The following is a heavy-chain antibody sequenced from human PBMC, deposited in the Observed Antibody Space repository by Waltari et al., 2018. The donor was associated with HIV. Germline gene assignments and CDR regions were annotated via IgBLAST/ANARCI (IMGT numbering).Heavy chain of an antibody. CDR3: ASGAYCGGDCPLDY. CDR2: IYYSGST. Sequence: QVQLQESGPGLVKPSETLSLTCTVSGGSISSYYWSWIRQPPGKGLEWIGYIYYSGSTNYNPSLKSRVTISVDTSKNQFSLKLSSVTAADTAVYYCASGAYCGGDCPLDYWGQGTLVTVSS. J-gene: IGHJ4*02. D-gene: IGHD2-21*02. CDR1: GGSISSYY. V-gene: IGHV4-59*01.